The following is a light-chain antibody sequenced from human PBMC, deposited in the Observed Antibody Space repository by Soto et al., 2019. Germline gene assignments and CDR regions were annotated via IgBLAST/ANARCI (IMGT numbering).Light chain of an antibody. CDR3: SSYTTSNTPQIV. CDR2: DVS. J-gene: IGLJ1*01. CDR1: SSDVGGYNY. V-gene: IGLV2-14*03. Sequence: QSVLTQPASVSGSPGQSITISCTGTSSDVGGYNYVSWYQHHPGKAPKLMIFDVSNRPSGVSNRFSGSKSGNTASLTISGLQPEDEADYYSSSYTTSNTPQIVFGPGTKVT.